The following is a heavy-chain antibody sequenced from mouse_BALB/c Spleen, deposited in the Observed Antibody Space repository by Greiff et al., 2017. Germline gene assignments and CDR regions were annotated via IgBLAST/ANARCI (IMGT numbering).Heavy chain of an antibody. J-gene: IGHJ4*01. CDR1: GYAFSSSW. CDR2: IYPGDGDT. D-gene: IGHD2-4*01. V-gene: IGHV1-82*01. Sequence: QVQLKESGPELVKPGASVKISCKASGYAFSSSWMNWVKQRPGQGLEWIGRIYPGDGDTNYNGKFKGKATLTADKSSSTAYMQLSSLTSVDSAVYFCARYDSSYAMDYWGQGTSVTVSS. CDR3: ARYDSSYAMDY.